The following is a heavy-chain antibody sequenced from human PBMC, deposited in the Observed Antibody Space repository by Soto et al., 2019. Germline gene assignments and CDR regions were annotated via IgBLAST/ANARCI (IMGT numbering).Heavy chain of an antibody. V-gene: IGHV3-23*01. CDR2: ISGSGGST. Sequence: GGSLRLSCAASGFTLSSYAMSWVRQAPGKGLEWVSAISGSGGSTYYADSVKGRFTISRDNSKNTLYLQMNSLRAEDTAVYYCAKEPVNGYGDYYADYWGQGTLVTAPQ. J-gene: IGHJ4*02. D-gene: IGHD4-17*01. CDR1: GFTLSSYA. CDR3: AKEPVNGYGDYYADY.